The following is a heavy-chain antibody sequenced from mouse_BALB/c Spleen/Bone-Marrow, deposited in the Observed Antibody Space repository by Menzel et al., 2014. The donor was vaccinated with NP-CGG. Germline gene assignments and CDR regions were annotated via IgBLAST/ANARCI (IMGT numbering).Heavy chain of an antibody. D-gene: IGHD2-1*01. V-gene: IGHV7-3*02. J-gene: IGHJ3*01. Sequence: EVKLVESGGGLVQPGSSLRLSCATSGFTFTDYYMSWVRQPPGKALEWLGFIRNKANGYTTEYSASVKGRFTISRDNSQSILYLQMNTLRAEDSATYYCARDVGNYVRFAYWGQGTLVTVSA. CDR3: ARDVGNYVRFAY. CDR1: GFTFTDYY. CDR2: IRNKANGYTT.